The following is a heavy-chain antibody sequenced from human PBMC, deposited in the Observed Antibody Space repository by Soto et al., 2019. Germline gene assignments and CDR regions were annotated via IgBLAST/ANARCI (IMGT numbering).Heavy chain of an antibody. J-gene: IGHJ3*01. CDR1: GFICSSYD. Sequence: GGSLRLSCAASGFICSSYDMSWVRQAPGKGLEWVSTILVGGSTHYEDSVKGRFTISRDRSKNTVYLQMNSLTAGDTAMYYCAKATATGGGAFDLCGQGTMVTVSS. D-gene: IGHD2-8*02. V-gene: IGHV3-23*01. CDR3: AKATATGGGAFDL. CDR2: ILVGGST.